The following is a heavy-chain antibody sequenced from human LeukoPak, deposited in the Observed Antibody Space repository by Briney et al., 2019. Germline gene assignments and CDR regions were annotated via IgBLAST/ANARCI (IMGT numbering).Heavy chain of an antibody. D-gene: IGHD3-22*01. CDR3: ARGRVSGNYFSRVGGGFFDY. J-gene: IGHJ4*02. CDR2: INHSGST. V-gene: IGHV4-34*01. CDR1: GGSFSGYY. Sequence: SETLSLTCAVYGGSFSGYYWSWIRQPPGKGLEWIGEINHSGSTNYNPSLKSRVTISVDTSKNQFSLKVNSVTAADTAVYYCARGRVSGNYFSRVGGGFFDYWDQGTLVTVSS.